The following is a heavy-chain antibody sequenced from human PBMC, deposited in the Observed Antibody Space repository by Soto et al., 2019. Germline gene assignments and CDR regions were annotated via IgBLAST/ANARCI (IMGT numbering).Heavy chain of an antibody. V-gene: IGHV4-59*01. CDR3: ARSGVLPAAVADY. CDR1: GGSISSYY. CDR2: IYYTGST. D-gene: IGHD2-2*01. J-gene: IGHJ4*02. Sequence: SETLSLTCTVSGGSISSYYWSWIRQPPGNGLEWIGYIYYTGSTDYNPSLKSRLTISVDASKNQFSLKVSSVTAADTAIYYCARSGVLPAAVADYWGQGTLVTVSS.